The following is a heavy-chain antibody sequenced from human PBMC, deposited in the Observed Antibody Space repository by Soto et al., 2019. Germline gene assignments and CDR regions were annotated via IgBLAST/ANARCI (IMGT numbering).Heavy chain of an antibody. CDR3: ARAPEYYDTDAFDI. J-gene: IGHJ3*02. CDR2: IIPIFGTA. CDR1: GGTFSSYA. V-gene: IGHV1-69*12. Sequence: QVQLVQSGAEVKKPGSSVKVSCKASGGTFSSYAISWVRQAPGQGLEWMGGIIPIFGTANYAQKFQGRVTMTADEAMSTADMELSSLRSEDTAVYYCARAPEYYDTDAFDIWGQGTMVTVSS. D-gene: IGHD3-22*01.